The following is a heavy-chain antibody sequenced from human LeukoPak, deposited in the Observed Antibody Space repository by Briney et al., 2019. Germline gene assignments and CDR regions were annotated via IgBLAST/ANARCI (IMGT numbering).Heavy chain of an antibody. V-gene: IGHV4-34*01. CDR1: GGSFSGYY. J-gene: IGHJ3*02. CDR2: INHSGST. Sequence: SETLSLTCAVYGGSFSGYYWSWIRQTPGKGLEWIGEINHSGSTNYNPSLKSRVTISVDTSKNQFSLKLSSVTAADTAVYYCARGGPSYYYDSSGYFNSGPTNDAFDIWGQGTMVTVSS. D-gene: IGHD3-22*01. CDR3: ARGGPSYYYDSSGYFNSGPTNDAFDI.